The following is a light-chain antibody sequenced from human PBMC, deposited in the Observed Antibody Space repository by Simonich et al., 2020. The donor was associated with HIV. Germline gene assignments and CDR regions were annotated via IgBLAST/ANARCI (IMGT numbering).Light chain of an antibody. CDR1: QSVLYSSNNKNY. Sequence: DIVMTQSPDSLAVSLGERATINCKSSQSVLYSSNNKNYLAWYQQKPGQPPKLLIYWASTRESGVPDRFSGSGSETVFTLTISSLQAEDVAVYYCQQYYSIPYTFGQGTKLEIK. J-gene: IGKJ2*01. CDR2: WAS. V-gene: IGKV4-1*01. CDR3: QQYYSIPYT.